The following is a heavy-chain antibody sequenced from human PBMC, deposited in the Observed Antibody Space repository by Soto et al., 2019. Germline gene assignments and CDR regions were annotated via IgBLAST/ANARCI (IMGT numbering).Heavy chain of an antibody. CDR2: ISSSSSYI. V-gene: IGHV3-21*01. D-gene: IGHD3-22*01. J-gene: IGHJ4*02. Sequence: GGSLRLSCAASGFTFSSYSMNWVRQAPGKGLEWVSSISSSSSYIYYADSVKGRFTISRDNAKNSLYLQMNSLRAEDTGVYYCARENYDSSGYYTDYWGQGTLVTVSS. CDR1: GFTFSSYS. CDR3: ARENYDSSGYYTDY.